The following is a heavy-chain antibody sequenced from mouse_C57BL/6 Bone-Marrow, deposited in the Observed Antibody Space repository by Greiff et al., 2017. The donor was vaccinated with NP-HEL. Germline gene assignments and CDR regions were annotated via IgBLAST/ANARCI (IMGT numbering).Heavy chain of an antibody. D-gene: IGHD1-1*01. CDR1: GYSITSDY. CDR2: ISYSGST. Sequence: EVKLMESGPGLAKPSQTLSLTCSVTGYSITSDYWNWIRKFPGNKLEYMGYISYSGSTYYNPSLKSRISITRDTSKNQYYLQLTSVTTEDTATYYCARSNYGSRNYFDYWGQGTTLTVSS. V-gene: IGHV3-8*01. CDR3: ARSNYGSRNYFDY. J-gene: IGHJ2*01.